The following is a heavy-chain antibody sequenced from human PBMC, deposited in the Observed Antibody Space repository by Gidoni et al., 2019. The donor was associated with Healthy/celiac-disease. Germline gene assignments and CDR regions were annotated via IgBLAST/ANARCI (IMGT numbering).Heavy chain of an antibody. J-gene: IGHJ5*02. D-gene: IGHD3-16*02. CDR2: IKSKTDGGTT. V-gene: IGHV3-15*01. CDR1: GFTFSNAW. Sequence: EVQLVESGGGLVKPGGSLRLSCAASGFTFSNAWMSWVRQAPGKGLEWVGRIKSKTDGGTTDHAAPVKGRFTISRDDSKNTLYLQMNSLKTEDTAVYYCTARIMITFGGVIAWGQGTLVTVSS. CDR3: TARIMITFGGVIA.